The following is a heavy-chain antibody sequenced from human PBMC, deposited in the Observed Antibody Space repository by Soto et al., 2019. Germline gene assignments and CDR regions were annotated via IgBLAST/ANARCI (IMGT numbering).Heavy chain of an antibody. D-gene: IGHD3-3*02. J-gene: IGHJ4*02. Sequence: SQALSLTCAISWDSISSNSVAWHWIRQSPSRGLEWLGRIYYRSKWYHDYAVSVKRRITINPDTSRNQFSLQLNSVTPEDTAVYYCARGNHFAFDYWGQGAQVTVSS. V-gene: IGHV6-1*01. CDR1: WDSISSNSVA. CDR3: ARGNHFAFDY. CDR2: IYYRSKWYH.